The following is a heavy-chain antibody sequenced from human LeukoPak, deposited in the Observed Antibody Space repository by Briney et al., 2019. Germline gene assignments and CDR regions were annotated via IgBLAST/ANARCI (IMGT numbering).Heavy chain of an antibody. CDR3: ARDGGSYGDCPH. CDR1: GYTFTSNH. J-gene: IGHJ1*01. CDR2: INPSDDTT. V-gene: IGHV1-46*01. Sequence: ASVKVSCKASGYTFTSNHIHWVRQAPGQGLEWMGIINPSDDTTTYTQKFRGRVTMTRDTSTSTVYMDLSSLRSEDTAVYYCARDGGSYGDCPHWGQGTLVTVSS. D-gene: IGHD4-17*01.